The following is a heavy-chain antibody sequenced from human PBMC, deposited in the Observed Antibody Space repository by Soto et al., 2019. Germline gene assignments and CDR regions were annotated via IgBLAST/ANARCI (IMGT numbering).Heavy chain of an antibody. V-gene: IGHV5-10-1*01. D-gene: IGHD6-13*01. CDR3: ARIESIARDWFDP. CDR1: GFSFTNYW. Sequence: GESLKISCKGSGFSFTNYWISWVRQMPGKGLEWMGNIDPVDSYANYSPSFQGHVTFSVDTSISTAYLQWSSLKASDTAMYFCARIESIARDWFDPWGQGTLVTVSS. J-gene: IGHJ5*02. CDR2: IDPVDSYA.